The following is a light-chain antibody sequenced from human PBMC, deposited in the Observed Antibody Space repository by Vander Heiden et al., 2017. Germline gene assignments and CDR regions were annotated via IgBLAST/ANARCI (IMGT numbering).Light chain of an antibody. V-gene: IGKV2-30*01. J-gene: IGKJ4*01. CDR2: RVS. CDR1: QSLVNSDGNTY. Sequence: EVVMTQSPLSLPVSLGQAATISCRSSQSLVNSDGNTYLSWFQQRPGQSPRRLIYRVSNRDSGVPDRISGSGSGTDFTLKISRVEAEDVGIYFCMQGTHWPLTFGGGTRVEIK. CDR3: MQGTHWPLT.